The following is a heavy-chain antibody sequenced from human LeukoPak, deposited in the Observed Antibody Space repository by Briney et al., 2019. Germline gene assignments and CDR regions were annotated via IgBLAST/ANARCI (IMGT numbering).Heavy chain of an antibody. Sequence: PSETLSLTCTVSGGAISSYYWSWIRQPPGKGLEWIGYIYYSGSTNYNPSLKSRVTISVDTSKNQFSLKLSSATAADTAVYYCARRRDGYEALDYWGQGTLVTVSS. D-gene: IGHD5-24*01. CDR1: GGAISSYY. V-gene: IGHV4-59*01. J-gene: IGHJ4*02. CDR2: IYYSGST. CDR3: ARRRDGYEALDY.